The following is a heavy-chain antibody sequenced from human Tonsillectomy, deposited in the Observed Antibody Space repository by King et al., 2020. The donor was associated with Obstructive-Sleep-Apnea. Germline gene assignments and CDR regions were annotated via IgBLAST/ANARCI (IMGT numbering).Heavy chain of an antibody. CDR3: AHSRVDTALDY. V-gene: IGHV2-5*02. CDR1: GFSLSTSGVG. Sequence: ITLKESGPTLVKPTQTLTLTCTFSGFSLSTSGVGVGWIRQPPGKALECLALIYWVDDNRYSPSLKSRLTIPKDTSKNQVVLTMTNMDPVDTATYYCAHSRVDTALDYWGQGTLVTVSS. CDR2: IYWVDDN. J-gene: IGHJ4*02. D-gene: IGHD5-18*01.